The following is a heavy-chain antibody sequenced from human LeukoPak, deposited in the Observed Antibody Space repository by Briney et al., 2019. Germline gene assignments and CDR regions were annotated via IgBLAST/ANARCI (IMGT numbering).Heavy chain of an antibody. CDR1: GITFRTYW. CDR3: ATVRLRSDGSDSQYDAFDI. D-gene: IGHD3-10*01. V-gene: IGHV3-7*01. J-gene: IGHJ3*02. CDR2: IKQDGSEK. Sequence: PGGSLRLSCAAPGITFRTYWMSWVRQAPGKALDWVANIKQDGSEKNYVDSVKGRFTISRDNAQDSLYLQMNSLRAEDTAVYYSATVRLRSDGSDSQYDAFDIWGQGTTVMVSS.